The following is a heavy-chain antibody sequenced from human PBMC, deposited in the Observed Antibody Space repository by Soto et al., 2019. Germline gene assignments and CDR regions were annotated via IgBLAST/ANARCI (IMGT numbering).Heavy chain of an antibody. CDR2: ISSTSTYT. J-gene: IGHJ4*02. V-gene: IGHV3-11*06. CDR1: GFSFSDYY. Sequence: QVQLVESGGGLVKPGGSLRLSCAASGFSFSDYYMSWFRQAPGKGLEWVSYISSTSTYTRYADSVKGRFTISRDNAKTSLYLQMNSLRPEDTAAYYCAAYYGGNPNYWGQGTLVTVSS. D-gene: IGHD4-17*01. CDR3: AAYYGGNPNY.